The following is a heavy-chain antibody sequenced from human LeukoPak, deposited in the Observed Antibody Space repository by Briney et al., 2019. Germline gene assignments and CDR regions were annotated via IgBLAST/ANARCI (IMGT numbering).Heavy chain of an antibody. Sequence: GGSLRLSCAASGFTFSSYRMSWVRQAPGKGLEWVANIKQDGSEKYYVDSVKGRFTISRDNAKNSLYLQMNSLRAEDTAVYYCARDNSGYDLNWFDPWGQGTLVTVSS. V-gene: IGHV3-7*01. J-gene: IGHJ5*02. D-gene: IGHD5-12*01. CDR1: GFTFSSYR. CDR3: ARDNSGYDLNWFDP. CDR2: IKQDGSEK.